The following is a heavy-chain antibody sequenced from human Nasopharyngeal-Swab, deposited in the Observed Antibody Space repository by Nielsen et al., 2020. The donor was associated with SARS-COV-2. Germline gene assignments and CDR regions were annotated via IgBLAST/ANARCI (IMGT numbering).Heavy chain of an antibody. Sequence: ASVKVSCKASGYTFTGYYIHWVRQAPGQGLEWMGWINTNTGNPTYAQGFTGRFVFSLDTSVSTAYLQISSLKAEDTAVYYCARESGDYVVWFDPWGQGTLVTVSS. CDR2: INTNTGNP. V-gene: IGHV7-4-1*02. D-gene: IGHD4-17*01. CDR3: ARESGDYVVWFDP. CDR1: GYTFTGYY. J-gene: IGHJ5*02.